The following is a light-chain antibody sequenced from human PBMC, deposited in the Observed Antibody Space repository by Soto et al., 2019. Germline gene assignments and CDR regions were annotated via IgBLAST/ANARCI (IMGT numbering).Light chain of an antibody. V-gene: IGKV4-1*01. CDR3: QQYFSTPQT. J-gene: IGKJ1*01. CDR1: QSILYSSNNKNY. CDR2: WAS. Sequence: DIVMTQSPDSLAVSLGERATINCKSSQSILYSSNNKNYLAWYQQKPGQPPKLLIYWASTRESGVPDRFSGSGSGKDFTLTISSLQAEDVAVYYCQQYFSTPQTFGHGTQVEIK.